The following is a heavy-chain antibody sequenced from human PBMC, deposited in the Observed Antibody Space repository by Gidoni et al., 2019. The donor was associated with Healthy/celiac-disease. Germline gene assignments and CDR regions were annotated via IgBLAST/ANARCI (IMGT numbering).Heavy chain of an antibody. CDR2: IYSGGST. D-gene: IGHD3-10*01. CDR3: ARDAPLWFGELFQRNWYFDL. J-gene: IGHJ2*01. V-gene: IGHV3-66*01. Sequence: EVQLVESGGGLVQPGGSLRLYCAASGFTVSSNYMRWVRQAPGKGLELVSVIYSGGSTYYADSVKGRFTISRDNSKNTLYLQMNSLRAEDTAVYYCARDAPLWFGELFQRNWYFDLWGRGTLVTVSS. CDR1: GFTVSSNY.